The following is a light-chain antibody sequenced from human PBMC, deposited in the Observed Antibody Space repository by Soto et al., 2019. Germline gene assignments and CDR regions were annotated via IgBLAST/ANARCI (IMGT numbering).Light chain of an antibody. CDR3: QQYGSSPRT. CDR1: QSVSSSY. Sequence: EIVLTQSPATLSLSPGERATLSCRASQSVSSSYLAWYQQKPGQAPRLLIYGASSRATGIPDRFSGSGSGTDFTLTISRLETEDFAVYYCQQYGSSPRTFGQGPKVDIK. V-gene: IGKV3-20*01. CDR2: GAS. J-gene: IGKJ1*01.